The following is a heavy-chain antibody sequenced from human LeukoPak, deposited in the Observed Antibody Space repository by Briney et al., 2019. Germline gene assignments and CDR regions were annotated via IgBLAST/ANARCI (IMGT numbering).Heavy chain of an antibody. Sequence: PSETLSLTCTVSGGSISSGGYYWSWIRQHPGKGLEWIGYIYYSGSTYYNPSLKSRVTISVDTSKNQFSLKLSSVTAADTAVYYCARESYGDYWINWFDPWGQGTLVTVSS. J-gene: IGHJ5*02. CDR1: GGSISSGGYY. V-gene: IGHV4-31*03. CDR2: IYYSGST. D-gene: IGHD4-17*01. CDR3: ARESYGDYWINWFDP.